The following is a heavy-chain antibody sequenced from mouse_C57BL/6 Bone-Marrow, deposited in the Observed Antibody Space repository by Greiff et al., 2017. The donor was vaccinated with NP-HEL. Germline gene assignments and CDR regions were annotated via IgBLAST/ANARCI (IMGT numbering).Heavy chain of an antibody. J-gene: IGHJ4*01. Sequence: EVQVVESGGGLVKPGGSLKLSCAASGFTFSDYGMHWVRQAPEKGLEWVAYISSGSSTIYYADTVKGRFTISRDNAKNTLFLQMTSLRSEDTAMYYCARKTAQATEAMDYWGQGTSVTVSS. V-gene: IGHV5-17*01. CDR3: ARKTAQATEAMDY. CDR1: GFTFSDYG. D-gene: IGHD3-2*02. CDR2: ISSGSSTI.